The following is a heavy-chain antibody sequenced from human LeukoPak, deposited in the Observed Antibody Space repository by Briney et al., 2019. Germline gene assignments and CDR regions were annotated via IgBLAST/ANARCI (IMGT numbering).Heavy chain of an antibody. D-gene: IGHD3-22*01. Sequence: SETLSLTCTVSGGSISSGDYSWSWLRQPPGKGLEWIGYIYYSGSTYYNPSLKSRVTISVDTSKNQFSLKLSSVTAADTAVYYCARGSGYFRVDYWGQGTLVTVSS. CDR3: ARGSGYFRVDY. CDR1: GGSISSGDYS. J-gene: IGHJ4*02. V-gene: IGHV4-30-4*01. CDR2: IYYSGST.